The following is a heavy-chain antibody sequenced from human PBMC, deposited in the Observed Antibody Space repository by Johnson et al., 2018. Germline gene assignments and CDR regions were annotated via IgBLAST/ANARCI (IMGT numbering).Heavy chain of an antibody. V-gene: IGHV3-74*01. J-gene: IGHJ3*01. CDR3: VREGGTTFAFEV. D-gene: IGHD1-1*01. CDR2: INSDVSRT. Sequence: VQLQESGGGLVQPGGSLRLSCAASEFTLRTYWMHWVRQGPGKGLVWVSRINSDVSRTNYADSVTGRFTISRDNAKNTLYLQMNSLRVEDTAGYYCVREGGTTFAFEVWGQGTLVTVSS. CDR1: EFTLRTYW.